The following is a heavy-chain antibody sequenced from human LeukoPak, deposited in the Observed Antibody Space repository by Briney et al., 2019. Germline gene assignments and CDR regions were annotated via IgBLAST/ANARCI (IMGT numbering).Heavy chain of an antibody. Sequence: SETLPLTCAVYGGSFSGYYWSWIRQPPGKGLEWIGEINHSGSTNYNPSLKSRVTISVDTSKNQFSLKLSSVTAADTAVYYCARYAPDIVVVPAAREGYYFDYWGQGTLVTVSS. V-gene: IGHV4-34*01. J-gene: IGHJ4*02. CDR3: ARYAPDIVVVPAAREGYYFDY. CDR2: INHSGST. CDR1: GGSFSGYY. D-gene: IGHD2-2*01.